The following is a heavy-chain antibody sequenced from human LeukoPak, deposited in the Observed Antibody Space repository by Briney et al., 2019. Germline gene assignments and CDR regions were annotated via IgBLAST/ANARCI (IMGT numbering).Heavy chain of an antibody. Sequence: PSETLSLTCTLSRVSLRAFYCSTIRQPPGKGLEWIGYISYIGYTNYNPSLKSLVTISVDTSKNQSSLTLSAVTASDTAICYCARGKGDLVDWGQGTLVTVSS. CDR3: ARGKGDLVD. D-gene: IGHD2-2*01. CDR1: RVSLRAFY. V-gene: IGHV4-59*01. J-gene: IGHJ4*02. CDR2: ISYIGYT.